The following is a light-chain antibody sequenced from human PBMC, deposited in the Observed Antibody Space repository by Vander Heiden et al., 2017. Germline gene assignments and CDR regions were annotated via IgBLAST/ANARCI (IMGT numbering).Light chain of an antibody. CDR1: QSISSS. CDR3: QQSYSTPRT. Sequence: DIQMTQSPSSLSASVGDSVTLTCRASQSISSSLNWYQQKPGKAPNLLIYGASSLQSGVPSRFSGSGSGTDFTLTISSLQPEDFATYYCQQSYSTPRTFGQGTKVEIK. V-gene: IGKV1-39*01. J-gene: IGKJ1*01. CDR2: GAS.